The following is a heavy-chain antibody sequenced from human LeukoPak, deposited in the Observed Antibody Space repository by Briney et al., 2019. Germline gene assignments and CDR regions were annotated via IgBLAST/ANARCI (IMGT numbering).Heavy chain of an antibody. J-gene: IGHJ4*02. V-gene: IGHV3-30-3*01. Sequence: TGGSLRLSCAASGFTVSSNYMHWVRQAPGKGLEWVAVISYDGSNKYYADSVKGRFTISRDNSKNTLYLQMNSLRAEDTAVYYCARIRGIAVAGTIDYWGQGTLVTVSS. CDR3: ARIRGIAVAGTIDY. D-gene: IGHD6-19*01. CDR2: ISYDGSNK. CDR1: GFTVSSNY.